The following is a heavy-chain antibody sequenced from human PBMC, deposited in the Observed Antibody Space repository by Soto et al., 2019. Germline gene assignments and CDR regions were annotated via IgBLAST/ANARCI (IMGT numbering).Heavy chain of an antibody. Sequence: EVQLVESGGGLVQPGGSLRLSCAASGFTFSSYSMNWVRQAPGKGLEWVSYISSSSSTIYYADSVKGRFTISRDNAKNSLCLQMNSLRAEDTAVYYCARDTHMRIFGEWGYWGQGTLVTVSS. D-gene: IGHD3-3*02. CDR3: ARDTHMRIFGEWGY. V-gene: IGHV3-48*01. CDR2: ISSSSSTI. CDR1: GFTFSSYS. J-gene: IGHJ4*02.